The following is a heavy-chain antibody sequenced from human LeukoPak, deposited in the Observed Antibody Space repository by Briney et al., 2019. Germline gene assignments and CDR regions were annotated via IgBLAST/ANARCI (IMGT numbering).Heavy chain of an antibody. D-gene: IGHD2-15*01. Sequence: PSETLSLTCTVSGGSISSGGYYWSWIRQHPGKGLEWIGYIYYSGSTYYNPSLKSRVTISVDTSKNQFSLKLSSVTAADTAVYYCARELVVVAAKAPGWFDPWGQGTLVTVSS. V-gene: IGHV4-31*03. CDR3: ARELVVVAAKAPGWFDP. J-gene: IGHJ5*02. CDR1: GGSISSGGYY. CDR2: IYYSGST.